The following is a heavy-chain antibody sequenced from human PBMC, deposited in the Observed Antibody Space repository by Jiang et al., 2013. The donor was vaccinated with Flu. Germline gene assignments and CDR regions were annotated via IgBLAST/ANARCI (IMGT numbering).Heavy chain of an antibody. CDR3: ARGTIAAVHHGNFDY. CDR1: GDSVSSNSAA. D-gene: IGHD6-13*01. Sequence: SLTCAISGDSVSSNSAAWNWIRQSPSRGLEWLGRTYYRSKWYNDYAVSVKSRITINPDTSKNQFSLQLNSVTPEDTAVYYCARGTIAAVHHGNFDYWGQGTLVTVSS. V-gene: IGHV6-1*01. J-gene: IGHJ4*02. CDR2: TYYRSKWYN.